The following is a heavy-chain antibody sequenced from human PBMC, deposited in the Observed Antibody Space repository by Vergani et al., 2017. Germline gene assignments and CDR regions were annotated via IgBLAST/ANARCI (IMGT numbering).Heavy chain of an antibody. CDR2: IRSKKDGGTA. Sequence: EVQVVESGGGLIKPGGSLRLSCVVSGITFKNAWINRVRQAPGKGLEWIGRIRSKKDGGTADYAAPLKGRFTISRDDSKDSAFLLVNNLKTEDTAVYFCYTDYHDYWGQGTLVTVSS. J-gene: IGHJ4*02. CDR1: GITFKNAW. V-gene: IGHV3-15*01. D-gene: IGHD2-2*02. CDR3: YTDYHDY.